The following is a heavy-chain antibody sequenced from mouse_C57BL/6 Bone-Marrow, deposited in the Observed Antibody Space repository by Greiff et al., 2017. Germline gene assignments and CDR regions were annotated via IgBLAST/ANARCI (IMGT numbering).Heavy chain of an antibody. Sequence: VQLQESDAELVKPGASVKLSCKVSGYTFTDRTIHWMKQRPEQGLEWIGYIYPRDGSTTYNEKFKGKATLTADKSSSTAYMQLNSLTSEDSAVYFCASEGNYGAWASSWYFDVWGTGTTVTVSS. J-gene: IGHJ1*03. CDR3: ASEGNYGAWASSWYFDV. D-gene: IGHD2-1*01. V-gene: IGHV1-78*01. CDR2: IYPRDGST. CDR1: GYTFTDRT.